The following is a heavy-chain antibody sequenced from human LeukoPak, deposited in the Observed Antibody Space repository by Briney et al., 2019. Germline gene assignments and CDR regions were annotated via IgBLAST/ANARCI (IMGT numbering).Heavy chain of an antibody. J-gene: IGHJ4*02. Sequence: PSETLSLTCTVSGDSISSSSYYWDWIRQPPGKGLEWIGSIYYSGSTNYNPSLKSRVTISVDTSKNQFSLKLSSVTAADTAVYYCAREKPYRSMMFDYWGQGTLVTVSS. V-gene: IGHV4-39*07. CDR3: AREKPYRSMMFDY. D-gene: IGHD6-13*01. CDR1: GDSISSSSYY. CDR2: IYYSGST.